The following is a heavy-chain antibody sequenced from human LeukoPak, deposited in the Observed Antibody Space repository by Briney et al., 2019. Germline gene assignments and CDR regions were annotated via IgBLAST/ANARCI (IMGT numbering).Heavy chain of an antibody. CDR1: GGSFSDYF. CDR3: ARFSRITWGDWGDAFGI. Sequence: PSETLSLTCSVYGGSFSDYFWCCIRQSPGKGLEWIGEIDDGGNTNYNPSLMSRVIVSMEKSKKQFSLVMRSVAAADTAVYYCARFSRITWGDWGDAFGIWGQGTTVIVSS. V-gene: IGHV4-34*01. D-gene: IGHD2-21*02. CDR2: IDDGGNT. J-gene: IGHJ3*02.